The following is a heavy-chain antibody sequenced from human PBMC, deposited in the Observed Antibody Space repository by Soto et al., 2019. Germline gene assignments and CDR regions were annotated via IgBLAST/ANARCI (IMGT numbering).Heavy chain of an antibody. CDR1: GFTFSSYS. CDR2: ISSSSSYI. CDR3: PREKADYYYGMDV. V-gene: IGHV3-21*01. D-gene: IGHD6-19*01. Sequence: EVQLVESGGGLVKPGGSLRLSCAASGFTFSSYSMNWVRQAPGKGLEWVSSISSSSSYIYYADSVKGRYTISRDNAKNSLYLQMNSLRAEDTAVYYCPREKADYYYGMDVWGQGTTVTVSS. J-gene: IGHJ6*02.